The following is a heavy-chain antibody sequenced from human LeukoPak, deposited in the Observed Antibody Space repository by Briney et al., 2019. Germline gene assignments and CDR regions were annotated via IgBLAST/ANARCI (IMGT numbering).Heavy chain of an antibody. Sequence: KSSETLSLTCTVSGGSISSGSYYWSWIRQPAGKGLEWIGRIYTSGSTNYNPSLKSRVTISVDTSKNQFSLKLSSVTAADTAVYYCARSYRGYSGYVDYWGQGTLVTVSS. CDR1: GGSISSGSYY. D-gene: IGHD5-12*01. CDR3: ARSYRGYSGYVDY. CDR2: IYTSGST. J-gene: IGHJ4*02. V-gene: IGHV4-61*02.